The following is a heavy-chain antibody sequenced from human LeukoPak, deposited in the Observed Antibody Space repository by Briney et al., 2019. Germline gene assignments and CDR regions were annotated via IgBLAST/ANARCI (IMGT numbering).Heavy chain of an antibody. J-gene: IGHJ5*02. D-gene: IGHD3-10*02. V-gene: IGHV1-2*02. CDR1: GYTFTGYY. CDR2: INPNSGGT. CDR3: ARAMFNRGGYLVEGESP. Sequence: ASVKVSCKASGYTFTGYYMHWVRQAPGQGLEWMGWINPNSGGTNYAQKFQGRVTMTRDTSISTAYMELSRLRSDDTAVYYCARAMFNRGGYLVEGESPWGQGTLVTVSS.